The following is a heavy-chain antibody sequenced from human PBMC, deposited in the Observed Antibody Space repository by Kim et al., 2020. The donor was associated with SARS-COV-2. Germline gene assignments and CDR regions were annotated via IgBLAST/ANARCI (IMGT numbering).Heavy chain of an antibody. J-gene: IGHJ6*02. CDR3: ARVVDGSLSLYSSSWYAEDYYGMDV. CDR2: MNPNSGNT. D-gene: IGHD6-13*01. Sequence: ASVKVSCKASGYTFTSYDINWVRQATGQGLEWMGWMNPNSGNTGYAQKFQGRVTMTRNTSISTAYMELSSLRSEDTAVYYCARVVDGSLSLYSSSWYAEDYYGMDVWGQGTTVTVSS. V-gene: IGHV1-8*01. CDR1: GYTFTSYD.